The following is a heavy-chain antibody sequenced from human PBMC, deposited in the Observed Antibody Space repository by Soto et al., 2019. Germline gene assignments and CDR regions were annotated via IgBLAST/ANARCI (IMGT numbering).Heavy chain of an antibody. CDR3: ARSRDGYNYGTDY. CDR2: ISSSSSYI. J-gene: IGHJ4*02. D-gene: IGHD5-12*01. Sequence: VGSLRLSCAASGFTFSSYSMNWVRQAPGKGLEWVSSISSSSSYIYYADSVKGRFTISRDNAKNSLYLQMNSLRAEDTAVYYCARSRDGYNYGTDYWGQGTLVTVSS. CDR1: GFTFSSYS. V-gene: IGHV3-21*01.